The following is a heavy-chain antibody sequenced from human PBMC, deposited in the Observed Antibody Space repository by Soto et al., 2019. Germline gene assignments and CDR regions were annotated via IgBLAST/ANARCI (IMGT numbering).Heavy chain of an antibody. Sequence: QTLSLTCAISGDSVSSNSAAWNCIRQSPSRGLEWLGRTYYRSKWYNDYAVSVKSRITINPDTSKNQFSLQLNSVTPEDTAVYYCARDRGYSSRGYYYYGMDVWGQGTTVTVSS. CDR1: GDSVSSNSAA. CDR3: ARDRGYSSRGYYYYGMDV. CDR2: TYYRSKWYN. J-gene: IGHJ6*02. V-gene: IGHV6-1*01. D-gene: IGHD6-13*01.